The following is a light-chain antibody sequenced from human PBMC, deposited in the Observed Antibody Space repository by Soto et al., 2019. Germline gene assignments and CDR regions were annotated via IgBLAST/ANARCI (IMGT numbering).Light chain of an antibody. CDR2: WAS. J-gene: IGKJ1*01. CDR3: QQYYRPWT. CDR1: QSVLHSSNNKNY. V-gene: IGKV4-1*01. Sequence: DIVMTQSPDSLAVSLGERATINCKSSQSVLHSSNNKNYLAWYQQKPGQSPKLLIYWASTRESGVPDRFSGSGSGTDFTLTISRLQAEDVAIYYCQQYYRPWTFGQGTKVEIK.